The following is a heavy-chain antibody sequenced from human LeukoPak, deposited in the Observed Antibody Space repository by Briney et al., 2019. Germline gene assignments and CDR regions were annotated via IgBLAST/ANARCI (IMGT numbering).Heavy chain of an antibody. V-gene: IGHV3-48*01. D-gene: IGHD6-13*01. CDR2: IISSSNTI. Sequence: GGSRRLSCAASGFTFSSYSMNWVRQAPGKGLEWVSYIISSSNTIYYADSVKGRFTISRDNANNSLYLQMNSLRAEDTAVYYCATSGYSSNWYIFDYWGQGTLVTVSS. CDR3: ATSGYSSNWYIFDY. J-gene: IGHJ4*02. CDR1: GFTFSSYS.